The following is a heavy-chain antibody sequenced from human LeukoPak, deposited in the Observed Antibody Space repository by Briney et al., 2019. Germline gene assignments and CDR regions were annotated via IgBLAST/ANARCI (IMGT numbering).Heavy chain of an antibody. CDR1: GFSISSGYF. J-gene: IGHJ4*02. Sequence: SETLSLTCAVSGFSISSGYFWAWIRQSPGKGLEWIGSIFHSGITYYNPSLKSRITISVDTSKDQFSLRLSSVTAADTAVYYCARRISTRRGETCSSTSCYFDYWGQGPLVTVSS. D-gene: IGHD2-2*01. CDR3: ARRISTRRGETCSSTSCYFDY. V-gene: IGHV4-38-2*01. CDR2: IFHSGIT.